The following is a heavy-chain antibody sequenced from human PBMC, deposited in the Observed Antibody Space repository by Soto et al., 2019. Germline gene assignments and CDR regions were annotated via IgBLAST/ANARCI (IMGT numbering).Heavy chain of an antibody. CDR1: GFTFSSYD. V-gene: IGHV3-23*01. J-gene: IGHJ6*02. D-gene: IGHD4-17*01. CDR3: AKFAVTTWIYYYYYYGMDV. Sequence: XGSLRLSCAASGFTFSSYDMSWVRQAPGKGLEWVSAIIGSGGSTYYADSVKGRFTISRDNSKNTLYLQMNSLRAEDTAVYYCAKFAVTTWIYYYYYYGMDVWGQGTTVTVSS. CDR2: IIGSGGST.